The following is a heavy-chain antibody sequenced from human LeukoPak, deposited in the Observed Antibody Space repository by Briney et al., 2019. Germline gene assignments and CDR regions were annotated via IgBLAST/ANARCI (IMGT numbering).Heavy chain of an antibody. CDR3: ASGRTDIVVVPATLRNYYFDY. Sequence: ASVKVSCKASGGTFSRNDISWVRQAPGQGLEWMGGIMSLFGTAKNAQKFQGRVTITADKSTSTAYMELSSLRSEDTAVYYCASGRTDIVVVPATLRNYYFDYWGQGTLVTVSS. J-gene: IGHJ4*02. CDR2: IMSLFGTA. CDR1: GGTFSRND. V-gene: IGHV1-69*06. D-gene: IGHD2-2*01.